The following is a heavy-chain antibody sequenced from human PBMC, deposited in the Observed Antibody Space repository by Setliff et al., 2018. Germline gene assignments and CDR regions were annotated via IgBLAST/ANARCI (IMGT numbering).Heavy chain of an antibody. V-gene: IGHV3-23*01. D-gene: IGHD7-27*01. CDR2: ISGSGST. CDR1: GFTFSSHA. J-gene: IGHJ6*03. CDR3: AKSPGDGPYYYYMDV. Sequence: GESLKISCAASGFTFSSHAMTWVRQVPGKGLEWVSAISGSGSTYYADSVKGRFTISRDNSKNTRYLQMNSLGAEDTAVYYCAKSPGDGPYYYYMDVWGKGTTVTVSS.